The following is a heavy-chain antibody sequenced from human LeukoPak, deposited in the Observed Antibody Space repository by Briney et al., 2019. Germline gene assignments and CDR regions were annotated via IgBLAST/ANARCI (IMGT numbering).Heavy chain of an antibody. V-gene: IGHV3-48*03. CDR1: GFSFSDYE. CDR3: AGGPQYSGSYGD. Sequence: GGSLRLSCVVSGFSFSDYEMDWVRQAPGMGLEWISYISTSGDIRRYADAVKGRFAISRDNAKNSVSLQMNSLRADDTALYFCAGGPQYSGSYGDWGQGTLVTVSS. CDR2: ISTSGDIR. J-gene: IGHJ4*02. D-gene: IGHD1-26*01.